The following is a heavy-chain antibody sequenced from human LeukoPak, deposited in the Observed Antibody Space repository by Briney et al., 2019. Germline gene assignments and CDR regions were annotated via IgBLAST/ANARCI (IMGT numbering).Heavy chain of an antibody. CDR3: ARVNPGLRYFGY. D-gene: IGHD3-9*01. J-gene: IGHJ4*02. CDR2: TNHSGST. V-gene: IGHV4-34*01. Sequence: PSETLSLTCAVYGGSFSGYYWSWIRQPPGKGLEWIGETNHSGSTNYNPSLKSRVTISVDTSKNQFSLKLSSVTAADTAVYYCARVNPGLRYFGYWGQGTLVTVSS. CDR1: GGSFSGYY.